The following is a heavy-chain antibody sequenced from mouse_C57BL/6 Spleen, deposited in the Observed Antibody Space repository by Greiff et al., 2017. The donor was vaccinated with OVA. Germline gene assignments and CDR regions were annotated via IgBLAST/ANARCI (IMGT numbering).Heavy chain of an antibody. CDR2: IRSKSSNYAT. V-gene: IGHV10-3*01. CDR1: GFTFNTYA. CDR3: VREGGHSYGSSSYYAMDY. J-gene: IGHJ4*01. D-gene: IGHD1-1*01. Sequence: EVQGVESGGGLVQPKGSLKLSCAASGFTFNTYAMHWVRQAPGKGLEWVARIRSKSSNYATYYADSVKDRFTISRDDSQSMLYLQMNNLKTEDTAMYYCVREGGHSYGSSSYYAMDYWGQGTSVTVSS.